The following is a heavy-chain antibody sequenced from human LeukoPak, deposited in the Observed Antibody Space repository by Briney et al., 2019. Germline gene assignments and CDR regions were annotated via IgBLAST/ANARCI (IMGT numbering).Heavy chain of an antibody. J-gene: IGHJ4*02. CDR2: LSPSGST. V-gene: IGHV4-4*07. Sequence: ASETLSLTCTVSGGSMSSAYWSWIRQPAGKGLEWIGRLSPSGSTNYNPSLKSRVTISVDTSKNQFSLKLSSVTAADTAVYYCARGEAGSLDYWGQGTLVTVSS. CDR1: GGSMSSAY. CDR3: ARGEAGSLDY. D-gene: IGHD6-13*01.